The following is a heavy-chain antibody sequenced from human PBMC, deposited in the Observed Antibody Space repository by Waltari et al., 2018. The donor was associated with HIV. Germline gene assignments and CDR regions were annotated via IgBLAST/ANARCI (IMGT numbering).Heavy chain of an antibody. CDR1: GFTFKIFG. CDR2: VSFDSSDF. CDR3: ARAPTTSLSLIQGF. V-gene: IGHV3-30*03. J-gene: IGHJ4*02. Sequence: LVESGGDVVQPGRSLRLSSSAVGFTFKIFGMHWVRQTRGKGLEWVAFVSFDSSDFYYADAVKGRFTVSRDNSKNTLFLQMDSLKSEDTSLYYCARAPTTSLSLIQGFWGQGTLVTVSS.